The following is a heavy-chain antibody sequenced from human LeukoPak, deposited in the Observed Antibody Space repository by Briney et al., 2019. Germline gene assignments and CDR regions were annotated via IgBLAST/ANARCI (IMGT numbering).Heavy chain of an antibody. V-gene: IGHV3-48*03. J-gene: IGHJ4*02. CDR1: GFTFSSYE. CDR2: ISSSGSII. CDR3: TRLDGVVPAATDY. D-gene: IGHD2-2*01. Sequence: GGSLRLSCAASGFTFSSYEMNWVRQAPGKGLEWVSYISSSGSIIYYADSVKGRFTISRDNVKNSLYLQMNSLRAEDTAVYYCTRLDGVVPAATDYWGQGTLVTVSS.